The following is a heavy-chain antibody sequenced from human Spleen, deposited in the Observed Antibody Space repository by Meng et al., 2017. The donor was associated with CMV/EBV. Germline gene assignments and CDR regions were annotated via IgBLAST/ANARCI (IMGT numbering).Heavy chain of an antibody. CDR2: INPSGGDT. V-gene: IGHV1-46*01. CDR1: TFTSCC. Sequence: TFTSCCMHWVRQAPGQGPEWMGTINPSGGDTTYEQKFKGRVSMTRDTSTSTVNMAVTNLRSEDTAVYYCARGTVVIPANINKGWFDPWGQGTLVTVSS. CDR3: ARGTVVIPANINKGWFDP. D-gene: IGHD2-2*01. J-gene: IGHJ5*02.